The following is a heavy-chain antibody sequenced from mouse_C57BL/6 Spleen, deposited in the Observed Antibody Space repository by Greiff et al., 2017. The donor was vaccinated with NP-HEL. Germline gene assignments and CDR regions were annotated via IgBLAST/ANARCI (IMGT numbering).Heavy chain of an antibody. V-gene: IGHV1-19*01. J-gene: IGHJ3*01. D-gene: IGHD1-1*01. CDR3: GSSYSAWFAY. CDR1: GYTFTDYY. Sequence: EVQLQQSGPVLVKPGASVKMSCKASGYTFTDYYMNWVKQSHGKSLEWIGVINPYNGGTSYNQKFKGKATLTVDKSSSTAYMELNSLTSEDSAVYYCGSSYSAWFAYWGQGTLVTVSA. CDR2: INPYNGGT.